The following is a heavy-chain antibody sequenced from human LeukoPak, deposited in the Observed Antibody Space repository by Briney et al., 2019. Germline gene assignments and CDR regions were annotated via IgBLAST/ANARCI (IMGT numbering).Heavy chain of an antibody. Sequence: GGSLRLSCAASGFTFSSYAMSWVRQAPGKGLEWVSAISDSGGSTYYADSVKGRFTISRDNSKNTLYLQMNSLRAEDTAVYYCAKAYLYCSSTSCPSGPRYYGMDVWGKGTTVTVSS. D-gene: IGHD2-2*01. CDR2: ISDSGGST. CDR1: GFTFSSYA. CDR3: AKAYLYCSSTSCPSGPRYYGMDV. V-gene: IGHV3-23*01. J-gene: IGHJ6*04.